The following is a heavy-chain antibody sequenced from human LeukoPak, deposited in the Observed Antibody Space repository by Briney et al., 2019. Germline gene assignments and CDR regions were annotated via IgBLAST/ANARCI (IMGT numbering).Heavy chain of an antibody. J-gene: IGHJ4*02. V-gene: IGHV3-64D*06. CDR1: GFTISSYA. D-gene: IGHD4-23*01. CDR2: ISSDGGST. Sequence: GGSLRLSCSVSGFTISSYAMYWVRQAPGKGLEYVSSISSDGGSTFYADSVKGRFTISRDNSKNTLSLQMSSLRTEDTAVYYCVEDRWVDYWGQGTLVTVSS. CDR3: VEDRWVDY.